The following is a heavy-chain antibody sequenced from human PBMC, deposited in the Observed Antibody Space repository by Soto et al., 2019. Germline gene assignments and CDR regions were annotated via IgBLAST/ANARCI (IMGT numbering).Heavy chain of an antibody. CDR2: INPNSGGT. Sequence: ASVKVSCKASGYTFTGYYMHWVRQAPGQGLEWMGWINPNSGGTNYAQKFQGWVTMTRDTSISTAYMELSRLRSDDTAVFYCSRVYGYCSRTSCYTDAFDIWGQGTMVTVSS. CDR1: GYTFTGYY. CDR3: SRVYGYCSRTSCYTDAFDI. D-gene: IGHD2-2*02. J-gene: IGHJ3*02. V-gene: IGHV1-2*04.